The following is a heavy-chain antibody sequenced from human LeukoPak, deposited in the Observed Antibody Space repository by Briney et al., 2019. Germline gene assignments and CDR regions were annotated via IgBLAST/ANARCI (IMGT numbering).Heavy chain of an antibody. CDR2: IYYSGST. CDR1: GGSVSSGSYY. CDR3: ARDERRWSPSGYYYYGMDV. V-gene: IGHV4-61*01. Sequence: SGPGLVKPSGTLSLTCTVSGGSVSSGSYYWSWIRQPPGKGLEWIGYIYYSGSTNYNPSLKSRVTISVDTSKNQFSLKLSSVTAADTAVYYCARDERRWSPSGYYYYGMDVWGQGTTVTVSS. D-gene: IGHD4-23*01. J-gene: IGHJ6*02.